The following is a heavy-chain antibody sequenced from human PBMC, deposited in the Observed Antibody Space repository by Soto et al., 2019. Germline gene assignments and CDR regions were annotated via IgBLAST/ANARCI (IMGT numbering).Heavy chain of an antibody. CDR3: ARVVGDDSSDWFDP. V-gene: IGHV3-30-3*01. CDR1: GFTFSSYA. D-gene: IGHD3-22*01. CDR2: ISYDGSNK. J-gene: IGHJ5*02. Sequence: QVQLVESGGGVVQPGRSLRLSCAASGFTFSSYAMHWVRQAPGKGLEWVAVISYDGSNKYYADSVKGRFTISRDNSKNTLYLQMNSLRAEDTAVYYCARVVGDDSSDWFDPWGQGTLVTVSS.